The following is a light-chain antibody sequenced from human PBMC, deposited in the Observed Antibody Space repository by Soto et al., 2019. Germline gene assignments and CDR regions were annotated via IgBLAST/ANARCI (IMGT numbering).Light chain of an antibody. CDR3: SSYTSSSKRV. CDR2: EVS. CDR1: SSDVGGYNY. J-gene: IGLJ3*02. V-gene: IGLV2-14*01. Sequence: QSALTQPASVSGSPGQSITISCTGTSSDVGGYNYVSWYQQHPGKAPKLMIYEVSNRPSGVSNRFSGSKSGNTASLTISGLQAEDEADYYCSSYTSSSKRVFGRGTKLTVL.